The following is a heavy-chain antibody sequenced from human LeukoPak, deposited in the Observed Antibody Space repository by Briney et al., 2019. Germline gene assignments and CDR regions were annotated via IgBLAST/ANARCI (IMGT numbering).Heavy chain of an antibody. D-gene: IGHD4-17*01. V-gene: IGHV7-4-1*02. J-gene: IGHJ5*02. Sequence: ASVKVSCKASGYTFTSYAMNWVRQAPGQGLEWMGWINTNTGNPTYAQGFTGRFVFSLDTSVSTAYLQISSLKAEDTAVYYCASHPPYGDFGDNWFDLWGQGTLVTVSS. CDR2: INTNTGNP. CDR1: GYTFTSYA. CDR3: ASHPPYGDFGDNWFDL.